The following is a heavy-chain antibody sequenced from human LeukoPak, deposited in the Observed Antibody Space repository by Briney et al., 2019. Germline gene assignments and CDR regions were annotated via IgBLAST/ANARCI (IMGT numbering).Heavy chain of an antibody. CDR1: GFTDSSNY. CDR3: ARDGYEPGLYFDY. J-gene: IGHJ4*02. D-gene: IGHD1-14*01. V-gene: IGHV3-7*03. Sequence: PGGSLRLSCAASGFTDSSNYMSWVRQAPGKGLEWVASIKYDESEKYSVGGRFTISRDNAKNSLYLQIDSLRAGDTAMYYCARDGYEPGLYFDYWGQGTLVTASS. CDR2: IKYDESE.